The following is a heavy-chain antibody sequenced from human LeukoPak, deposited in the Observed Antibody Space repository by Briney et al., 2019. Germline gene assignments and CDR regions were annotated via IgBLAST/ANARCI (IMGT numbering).Heavy chain of an antibody. CDR2: ISFDGNKM. CDR3: ARVITSSLGAFDL. J-gene: IGHJ3*01. Sequence: PGGSLRLSCAASGFTLSSYAMSWVRQAPGKGLEWISVISFDGNKMYYADSVRGRLTLSRDISKNTVYLQMDSLKPEDTAVYYCARVITSSLGAFDLWGQGTLVTVSS. V-gene: IGHV3-30*03. D-gene: IGHD3-16*01. CDR1: GFTLSSYA.